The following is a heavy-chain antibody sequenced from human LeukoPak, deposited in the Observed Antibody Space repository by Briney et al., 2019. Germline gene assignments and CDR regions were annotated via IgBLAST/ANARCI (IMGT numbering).Heavy chain of an antibody. Sequence: PGGSLRLSCAASGFTFSSYGMHWVRQAPGKGLEWVAFIRYDGSNKYYADSVKGRFTISRDNSKNMLYLQMNSLRAEDTAVYYCAKVKRGIAAAGLDYWGQGTLVTVSS. CDR3: AKVKRGIAAAGLDY. CDR2: IRYDGSNK. CDR1: GFTFSSYG. V-gene: IGHV3-30*02. D-gene: IGHD6-13*01. J-gene: IGHJ4*02.